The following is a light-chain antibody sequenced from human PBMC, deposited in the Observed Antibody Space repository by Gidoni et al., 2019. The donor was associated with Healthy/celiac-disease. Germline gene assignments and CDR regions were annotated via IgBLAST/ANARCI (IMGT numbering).Light chain of an antibody. CDR1: QSVSSN. Sequence: ETVMTPSPATLYLSPAEKATLSCRASQSVSSNLAWYQQKTDQAPIFLIYGASTRATGSPARCSGSGSGTEFTLTIISRQSEDFAVYYCQQYNNLPPLTFGGGTKVEIK. CDR2: GAS. J-gene: IGKJ4*01. CDR3: QQYNNLPPLT. V-gene: IGKV3-15*01.